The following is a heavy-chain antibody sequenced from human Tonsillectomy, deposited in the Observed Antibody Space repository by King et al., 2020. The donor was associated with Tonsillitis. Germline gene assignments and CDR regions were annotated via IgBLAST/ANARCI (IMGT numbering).Heavy chain of an antibody. V-gene: IGHV5-51*01. Sequence: VQLVESGAELKKPGESLMISCETSGYTFTSYWIGWVRQMPGKGLEWVGVIYPGDSDTKYSPSFEGHVTISVDKSIRTAYLQWSSLRASDTAMYYCAGRVVGATATFDVWGQGTMVTVSS. D-gene: IGHD1-26*01. CDR3: AGRVVGATATFDV. CDR1: GYTFTSYW. J-gene: IGHJ3*01. CDR2: IYPGDSDT.